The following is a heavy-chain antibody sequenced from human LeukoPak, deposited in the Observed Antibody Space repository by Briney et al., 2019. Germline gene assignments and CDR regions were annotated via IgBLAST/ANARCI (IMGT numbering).Heavy chain of an antibody. J-gene: IGHJ5*02. D-gene: IGHD3-3*01. Sequence: SETLSLTCAVYGGSFSGYYWVWIRQPPGKGLEWIGTIYYSGSTYYNLSLKSRVTISADTSKNQLSLKVRSVTAADTAVYYCARSSGVVIHNWFDPWGQGTLVTVSS. CDR2: IYYSGST. CDR3: ARSSGVVIHNWFDP. CDR1: GGSFSGYY. V-gene: IGHV4-34*01.